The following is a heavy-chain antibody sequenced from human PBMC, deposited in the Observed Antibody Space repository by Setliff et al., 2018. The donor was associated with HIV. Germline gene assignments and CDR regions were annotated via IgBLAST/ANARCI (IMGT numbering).Heavy chain of an antibody. CDR2: IHAGSGDT. CDR1: GYTFTNNV. CDR3: ARDHPGIAY. V-gene: IGHV1-3*01. J-gene: IGHJ4*02. Sequence: GASVKVSCKASGYTFTNNVIHWVRQAPGQRLEWMGWIHAGSGDTQYSQKFQGRVTITRDTSASTVGMELSSLRSEDTAMYYCARDHPGIAYWGQGTMVTVSS.